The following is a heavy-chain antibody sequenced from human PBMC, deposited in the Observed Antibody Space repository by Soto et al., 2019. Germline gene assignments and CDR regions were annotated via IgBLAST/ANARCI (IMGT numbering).Heavy chain of an antibody. CDR2: IIPIFGTA. CDR3: ARVTQTANWFDP. Sequence: SVKVSCKASGGTFSSYAISWVRQAPGQGLEWMGGIIPIFGTANYAQKFQGRVTITADESTSTAYMELSSLRSEDTAVYYCARVTQTANWFDPWGQGTLVTVSS. CDR1: GGTFSSYA. V-gene: IGHV1-69*13. D-gene: IGHD2-21*02. J-gene: IGHJ5*02.